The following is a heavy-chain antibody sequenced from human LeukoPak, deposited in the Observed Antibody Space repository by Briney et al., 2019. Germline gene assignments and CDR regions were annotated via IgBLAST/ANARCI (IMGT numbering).Heavy chain of an antibody. J-gene: IGHJ4*02. CDR1: GFTLCDHY. CDR3: AKEYQLVLDY. Sequence: GGSLRLSCATSGFTLCDHYIGWVRQAPGKGLKWVGRIRNKANSYATEYAASVKGRFTISRDDSQNSLYLQMNSLRAEDTAVYYCAKEYQLVLDYWGQGTLVTVSS. D-gene: IGHD2-2*01. V-gene: IGHV3-72*01. CDR2: IRNKANSYAT.